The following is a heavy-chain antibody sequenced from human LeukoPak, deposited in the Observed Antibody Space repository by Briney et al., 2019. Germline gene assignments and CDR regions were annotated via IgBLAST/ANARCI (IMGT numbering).Heavy chain of an antibody. J-gene: IGHJ4*02. Sequence: GGSLRLSCAASGFTFSSHWMNWVRQAPGKGLEWVANIKQGGSEIYYVDSVKGRFTISRDDAKNSLYLQMNSLRDEDTAVYYCARGRGDYWGQGTLVTVSP. CDR3: ARGRGDY. CDR1: GFTFSSHW. V-gene: IGHV3-7*01. CDR2: IKQGGSEI.